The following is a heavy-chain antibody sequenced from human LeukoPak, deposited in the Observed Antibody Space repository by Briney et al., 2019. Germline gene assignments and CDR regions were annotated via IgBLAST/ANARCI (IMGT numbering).Heavy chain of an antibody. D-gene: IGHD3-9*01. J-gene: IGHJ6*03. CDR3: ATDYDILTGENYYYYMDV. V-gene: IGHV1-69*05. Sequence: GSSVKVSCKASGGTFSSYAISWVRQAPGQGHEWMGGLIPIFGTANYAQKFQGRVTITTDESTSTAYMELSSLRSEDTAVYYCATDYDILTGENYYYYMDVWGKGTTVTVSS. CDR1: GGTFSSYA. CDR2: LIPIFGTA.